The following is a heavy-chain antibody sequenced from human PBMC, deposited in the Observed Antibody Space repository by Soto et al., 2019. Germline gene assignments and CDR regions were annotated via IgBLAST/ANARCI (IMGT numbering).Heavy chain of an antibody. CDR1: GASTSGFY. V-gene: IGHV4-4*07. D-gene: IGHD1-1*01. Sequence: SETLSLTCTVSGASTSGFYWSWIRKSAGKGLEWIGRIYATGTTDYNPSLKSRVMMSVDTSKKQFSLKLRSVTAAGTAVYYWVRDGTKTLRDWFDPWGQAISDTVCS. J-gene: IGHJ5*02. CDR2: IYATGTT. CDR3: VRDGTKTLRDWFDP.